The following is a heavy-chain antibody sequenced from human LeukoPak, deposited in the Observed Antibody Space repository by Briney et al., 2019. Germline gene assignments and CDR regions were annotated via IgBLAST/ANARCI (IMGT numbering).Heavy chain of an antibody. CDR3: AREVAIGRAAMEGLLH. J-gene: IGHJ4*02. CDR1: GYTFTTYA. Sequence: ASVKVSCKASGYTFTTYAMNWVRQAPGQGLEWMGWINTNTGNPAYAKGFTGRFVFSLDTSVSTAYLQISSLKADDTAVYYCAREVAIGRAAMEGLLHWGQGTLVTVSS. CDR2: INTNTGNP. D-gene: IGHD5-18*01. V-gene: IGHV7-4-1*02.